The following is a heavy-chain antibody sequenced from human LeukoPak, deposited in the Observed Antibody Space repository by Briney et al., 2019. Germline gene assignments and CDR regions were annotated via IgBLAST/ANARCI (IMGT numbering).Heavy chain of an antibody. J-gene: IGHJ4*02. CDR2: IYSTGST. D-gene: IGHD1-26*01. V-gene: IGHV4-4*07. CDR3: ARQGYTVSYYFLDY. CDR1: GGSVRSYW. Sequence: SETLSLTCDVSGGSVRSYWWGWVRQPAGKGLEWLGRIYSTGSTRFNPSLKSRLTLSIDTSTNQFSLALTSVTAADTAVYFCARQGYTVSYYFLDYWSQGTLVTVSS.